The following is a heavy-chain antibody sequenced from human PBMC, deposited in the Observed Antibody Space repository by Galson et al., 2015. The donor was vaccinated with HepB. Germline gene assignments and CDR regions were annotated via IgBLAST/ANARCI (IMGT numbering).Heavy chain of an antibody. D-gene: IGHD2-15*01. CDR1: GGSFSDYS. CDR3: ARGGGHCGSGSCRPLDC. J-gene: IGHJ4*02. CDR2: IIHNETT. V-gene: IGHV4-34*01. Sequence: TLSLTCAVYGGSFSDYSWNWIRQPPGKGLEWIGEIIHNETTNYNASLKSRVIISVDTSTNQFSLRLRSVTAADTAVYFCARGGGHCGSGSCRPLDCWGQGTLVTVSS.